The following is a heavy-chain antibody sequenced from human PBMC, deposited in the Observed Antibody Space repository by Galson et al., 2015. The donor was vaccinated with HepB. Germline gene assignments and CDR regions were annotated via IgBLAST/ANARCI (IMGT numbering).Heavy chain of an antibody. CDR3: ARVIAQGGPPDAFDI. Sequence: ETLSLTCTVSGASIRIYYWSWIRQPAGQGLEWIGRIYPSGSTTHAYNPSLKSRVTMSLDTSKSQFSLKLNSLTAADTAVYYCARVIAQGGPPDAFDIWDQGTMVTVSS. D-gene: IGHD2-15*01. CDR2: IYPSGST. CDR1: GASIRIYY. J-gene: IGHJ3*02. V-gene: IGHV4-4*07.